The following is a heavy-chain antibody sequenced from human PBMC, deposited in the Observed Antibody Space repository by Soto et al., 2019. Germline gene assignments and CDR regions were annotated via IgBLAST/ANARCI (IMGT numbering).Heavy chain of an antibody. V-gene: IGHV4-30-4*01. D-gene: IGHD6-19*01. CDR3: ARVEGLAGCEY. CDR2: IYYSGST. J-gene: IGHJ4*02. CDR1: GGFIRSGDYY. Sequence: QVQLQESGPGLVKPSQTLSLTCTVSGGFIRSGDYYWSWIRQPPGKGLEWIGNIYYSGSTYYNPSLKSRVTISEDTSKNQFSLKLSSVTAADTAEYSCARVEGLAGCEYWGQGTLVSVS.